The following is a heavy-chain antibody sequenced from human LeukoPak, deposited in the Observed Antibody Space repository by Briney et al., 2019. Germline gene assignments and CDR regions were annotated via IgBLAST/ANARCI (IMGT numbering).Heavy chain of an antibody. V-gene: IGHV3-23*01. CDR3: VRRGDASSGWGDHDY. J-gene: IGHJ4*02. CDR1: GFTFSSYA. CDR2: IGGSGDKT. D-gene: IGHD6-19*01. Sequence: GGSLRLSCEASGFTFSSYAMSWVRQAPGKGLEWVSTIGGSGDKTFYADSVKGRFTISRDNSKKMLHLQMSSLTGEDTALYYCVRRGDASSGWGDHDYWGQGALVTVSS.